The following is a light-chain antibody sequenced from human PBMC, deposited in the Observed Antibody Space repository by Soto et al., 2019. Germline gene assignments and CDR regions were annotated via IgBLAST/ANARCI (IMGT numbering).Light chain of an antibody. J-gene: IGLJ1*01. Sequence: QAVVTQEPSLTVSTGGPVTLTCGSSTGPVTSGHYSHWFQQKPGQAPRTLIWDTNNRHPWTPARFSVSLFGGKAALTLSGAQPEDEAAYYCLVIYPGVGEVFGTGTKLTVL. CDR3: LVIYPGVGEV. V-gene: IGLV7-46*01. CDR1: TGPVTSGHY. CDR2: DTN.